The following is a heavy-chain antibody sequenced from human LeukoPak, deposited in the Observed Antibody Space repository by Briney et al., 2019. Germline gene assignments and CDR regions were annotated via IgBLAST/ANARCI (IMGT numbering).Heavy chain of an antibody. Sequence: PGGSLRLSCAASGFTFSSYAMSWVRQAPGKGLEWVSAISGSGGSTYYADSVKGRFTISRDNSKNTLYLQMNSLRAEDTAVYYCAKVRGGYSYYGMDVWGQGTTVTVSS. J-gene: IGHJ6*02. CDR2: ISGSGGST. V-gene: IGHV3-23*01. CDR1: GFTFSSYA. D-gene: IGHD3-22*01. CDR3: AKVRGGYSYYGMDV.